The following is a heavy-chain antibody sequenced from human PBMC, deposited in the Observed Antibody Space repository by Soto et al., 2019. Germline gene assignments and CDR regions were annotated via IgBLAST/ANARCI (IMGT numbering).Heavy chain of an antibody. CDR3: AREGMITFGGVIVRDDY. D-gene: IGHD3-16*02. J-gene: IGHJ4*02. CDR1: GGTFSSYT. CDR2: IIPILGIA. Sequence: QVQLVQSGAEVKKPGSSVKVSCKASGGTFSSYTISWVRQAPGQGLEWMGRIIPILGIANYAQKFQGRVTITANKSPSTAYMELSSLRSEDTAVYYCAREGMITFGGVIVRDDYSGQGTLVTVSS. V-gene: IGHV1-69*08.